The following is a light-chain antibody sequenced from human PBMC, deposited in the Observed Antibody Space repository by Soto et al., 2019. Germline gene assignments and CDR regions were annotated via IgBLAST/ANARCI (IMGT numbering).Light chain of an antibody. Sequence: QSALTQPPSASGSPGQSVTISCTGTSSDVGGYNYVSWYQHHPAKAPKLMIYEVSKRPSGVPDRFSGFKSGNTASLTVSGLQAEDEADYYCSSYAGSNNLVFGGGTKLTVL. CDR1: SSDVGGYNY. CDR2: EVS. V-gene: IGLV2-8*01. J-gene: IGLJ2*01. CDR3: SSYAGSNNLV.